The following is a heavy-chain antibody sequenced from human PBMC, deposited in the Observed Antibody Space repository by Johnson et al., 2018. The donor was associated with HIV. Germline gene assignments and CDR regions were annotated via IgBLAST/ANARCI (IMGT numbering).Heavy chain of an antibody. D-gene: IGHD5-18*01. J-gene: IGHJ3*02. V-gene: IGHV3-11*04. CDR3: ARDIAIQLWSHDAFDI. Sequence: QVQLVESGGGLVKPGGSLRLSCAASGFTFSDYYMSWIRQAPGKGLEWVAYISSSGSSRYYADSVKGLFTISRDNAKNSLYLQMNSLRAEDTAVYYCARDIAIQLWSHDAFDIWGQGTMVTVSS. CDR2: ISSSGSSR. CDR1: GFTFSDYY.